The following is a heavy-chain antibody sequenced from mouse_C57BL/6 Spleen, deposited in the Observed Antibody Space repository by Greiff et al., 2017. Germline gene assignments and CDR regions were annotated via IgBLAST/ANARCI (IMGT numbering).Heavy chain of an antibody. J-gene: IGHJ2*01. Sequence: VQLQQSGAELVKPGASVKISCKASGYAFSSYWLNWVKQRPGTGPVWIGQIYPGDGDTNYNGKFKGKATLTADKSSSTAYMQLSSLTSEDSAVYFCARRGDYDGYFDYWGQGTTLTVSS. CDR1: GYAFSSYW. D-gene: IGHD2-4*01. CDR3: ARRGDYDGYFDY. V-gene: IGHV1-80*01. CDR2: IYPGDGDT.